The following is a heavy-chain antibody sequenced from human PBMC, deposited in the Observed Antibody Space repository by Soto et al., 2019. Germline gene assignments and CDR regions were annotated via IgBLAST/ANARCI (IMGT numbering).Heavy chain of an antibody. D-gene: IGHD3-16*01. CDR3: ARDLGRPGDSGYYYYGMDV. CDR2: IYYSGST. J-gene: IGHJ6*02. V-gene: IGHV4-31*03. CDR1: GGSISSGGYY. Sequence: SETLSLTCTVSGGSISSGGYYWSWIRQHPGKGLEWIGYIYYSGSTYYNPSLKSRVTISVDTSKNQFSLKLSSVTAADTAVYYCARDLGRPGDSGYYYYGMDVWGQGTTVTVSS.